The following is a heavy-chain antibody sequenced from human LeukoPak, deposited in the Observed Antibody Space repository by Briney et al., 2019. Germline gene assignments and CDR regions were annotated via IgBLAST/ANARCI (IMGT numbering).Heavy chain of an antibody. Sequence: SETLSLTCTVSGGSISSGSYYWSWIRQPAGKGLEWIGRIYTSGSTNYNPSLKSRVTISVDTSKNQFSLKLSSVTAADTAVYYRARHYYDSSGYYDQGYMDVWGKGTTVTVSS. CDR3: ARHYYDSSGYYDQGYMDV. J-gene: IGHJ6*03. CDR1: GGSISSGSYY. V-gene: IGHV4-61*02. D-gene: IGHD3-22*01. CDR2: IYTSGST.